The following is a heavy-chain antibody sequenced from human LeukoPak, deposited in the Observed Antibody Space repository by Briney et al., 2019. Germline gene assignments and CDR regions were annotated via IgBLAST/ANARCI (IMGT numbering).Heavy chain of an antibody. V-gene: IGHV4-4*02. CDR2: IYHSGST. CDR1: GGSISSSNW. CDR3: ARDLYSSSWYGTGDY. Sequence: PSGTLSLTCAVSGGSISSSNWWSWVRQPPGKGLEWIGEIYHSGSTNYNPSLKSRVTISVDTSKNQFSLKLSSVTAADTAVYYCARDLYSSSWYGTGDYWGQGTLVTVSS. J-gene: IGHJ4*02. D-gene: IGHD6-13*01.